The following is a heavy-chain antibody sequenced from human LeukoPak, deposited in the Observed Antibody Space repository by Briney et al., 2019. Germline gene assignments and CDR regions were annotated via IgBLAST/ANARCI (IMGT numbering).Heavy chain of an antibody. D-gene: IGHD6-13*01. J-gene: IGHJ4*02. CDR1: GGPISSSSYY. Sequence: SETLSLTCTVSGGPISSSSYYWSWIRQPPGKGLEWVGFISHSGYTNYNASLKSRVTMSVDTSKNHFSLKVSSVTAADTAVYYCARGLMMAVAGRGEFHYWGQGTLVTVSS. CDR2: ISHSGYT. CDR3: ARGLMMAVAGRGEFHY. V-gene: IGHV4-61*03.